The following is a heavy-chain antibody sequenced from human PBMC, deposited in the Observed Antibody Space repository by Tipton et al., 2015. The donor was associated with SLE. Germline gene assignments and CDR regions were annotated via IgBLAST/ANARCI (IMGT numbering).Heavy chain of an antibody. V-gene: IGHV4-59*11. Sequence: TLSLTCTVSGGSISSHYWSWIRQPPGKGLEWIGYISYSGSTNYNPSLKSRVTISLDTSTNQFSLKLNSVTAADTAVYYCARDGDGDYLVGFDLWGRGTLVTVSS. CDR2: ISYSGST. J-gene: IGHJ2*01. CDR1: GGSISSHY. CDR3: ARDGDGDYLVGFDL. D-gene: IGHD4-17*01.